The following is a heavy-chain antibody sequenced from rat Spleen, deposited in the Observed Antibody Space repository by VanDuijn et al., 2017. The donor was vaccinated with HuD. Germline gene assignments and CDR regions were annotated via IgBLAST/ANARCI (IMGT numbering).Heavy chain of an antibody. CDR3: TTGTSWDYDGYYHRFDY. CDR2: ISTRGGST. V-gene: IGHV5-46*01. Sequence: EVQLVESGGGLVQPGRSLKLSCAASGFTFSNFPMAWVRQAPTKGLEWVATISTRGGSTYYPDSVKGRFTISRDNAKSTLYLQMDSLRSEDTATYYCTTGTSWDYDGYYHRFDYWGQGVMVTVSS. CDR1: GFTFSNFP. J-gene: IGHJ2*01. D-gene: IGHD1-12*03.